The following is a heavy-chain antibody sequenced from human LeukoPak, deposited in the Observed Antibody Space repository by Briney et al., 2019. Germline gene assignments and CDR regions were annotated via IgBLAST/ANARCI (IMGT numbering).Heavy chain of an antibody. Sequence: SQTLSLTCTVSGDSISSAGYSWSWIRQHPGKGLEWIGYIYYSGSTYYNPSLKSRVTTSVDKSNNQFSLNLSSVTAADTAVYYCARATSRYYFDYWGQGTLVTVSS. J-gene: IGHJ4*02. CDR2: IYYSGST. V-gene: IGHV4-31*03. CDR3: ARATSRYYFDY. D-gene: IGHD6-6*01. CDR1: GDSISSAGYS.